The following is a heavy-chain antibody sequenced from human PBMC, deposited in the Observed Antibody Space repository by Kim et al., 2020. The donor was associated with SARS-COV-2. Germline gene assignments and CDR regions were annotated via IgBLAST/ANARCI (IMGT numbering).Heavy chain of an antibody. V-gene: IGHV3-30*18. Sequence: GGSLRLSCEASGFTFSSYDIHWVRQAPGKGLEWVAILSSDGSKRYSVDSVKGGFTISRDNSKNAVFMQMNSLRPEDTAVYYCAKDVHPVGYYGMDVWGQGTTVTVSS. J-gene: IGHJ6*02. CDR1: GFTFSSYD. CDR2: LSSDGSKR. D-gene: IGHD1-1*01. CDR3: AKDVHPVGYYGMDV.